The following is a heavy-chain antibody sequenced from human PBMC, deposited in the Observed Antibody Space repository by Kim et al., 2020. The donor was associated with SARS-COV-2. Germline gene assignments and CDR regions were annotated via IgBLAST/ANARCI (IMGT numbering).Heavy chain of an antibody. J-gene: IGHJ6*04. Sequence: GGSLRLSCAASGFTFSSYSMNWVRQAPGKGLEWVSSISSSSSYIYYADSVKGRFTISRDNAKNSLYLQMNSLRAEDTAVYYCARDREVRGVKDQLYGMEVWGKGTRVTVSS. CDR3: ARDREVRGVKDQLYGMEV. V-gene: IGHV3-21*01. CDR2: ISSSSSYI. CDR1: GFTFSSYS. D-gene: IGHD3-10*01.